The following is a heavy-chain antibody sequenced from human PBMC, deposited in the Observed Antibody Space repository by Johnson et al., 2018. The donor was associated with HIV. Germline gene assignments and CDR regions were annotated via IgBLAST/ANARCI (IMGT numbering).Heavy chain of an antibody. CDR3: ARECRGGSCYPLDHDAFDI. D-gene: IGHD2-15*01. J-gene: IGHJ3*02. CDR2: SNSDGSRT. Sequence: MQLVESGGGLVQPGGSLRLSCAASGFIFSSSWIHWVRQAPGKGLVWVSRSNSDGSRTNYADSVKGRFTISRDKAKNTLPLQMNSLSAEDTAVYYCARECRGGSCYPLDHDAFDIWGQGTMVTVSS. CDR1: GFIFSSSW. V-gene: IGHV3-74*01.